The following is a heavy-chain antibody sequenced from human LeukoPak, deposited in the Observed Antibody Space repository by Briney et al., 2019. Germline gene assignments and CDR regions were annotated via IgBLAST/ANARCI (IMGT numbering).Heavy chain of an antibody. Sequence: GALVRLSCKASGYTFSDFLMHWVRQAPGQGLEWMGWINPSSIVTDYAEKFQGRVTMARDTSVSTAFMELSRLTSEDTALYYCARGAYAYSPDAFPLHYWGQGNLLPVSS. D-gene: IGHD2-2*01. J-gene: IGHJ4*02. CDR3: ARGAYAYSPDAFPLHY. CDR1: GYTFSDFL. V-gene: IGHV1-2*02. CDR2: INPSSIVT.